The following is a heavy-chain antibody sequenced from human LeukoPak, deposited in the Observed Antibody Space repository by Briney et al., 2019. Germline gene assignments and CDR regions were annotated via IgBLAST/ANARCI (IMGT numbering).Heavy chain of an antibody. CDR1: GFTFSSYS. Sequence: RGSLRLSCAASGFTFSSYSMNWVRQAPGKGLEWVSFISDSATTTYHVDSVKGRFTISTDNAKKPVYLQMNSLRDEDTAVYYCARSRPLRGVTVDYWGQGTLVTVSS. CDR3: ARSRPLRGVTVDY. D-gene: IGHD3-10*01. J-gene: IGHJ4*02. CDR2: ISDSATTT. V-gene: IGHV3-48*02.